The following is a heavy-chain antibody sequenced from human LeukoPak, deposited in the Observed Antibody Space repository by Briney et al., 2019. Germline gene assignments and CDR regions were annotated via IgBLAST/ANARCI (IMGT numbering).Heavy chain of an antibody. D-gene: IGHD2-8*02. V-gene: IGHV3-30*04. J-gene: IGHJ4*01. CDR3: VRDGGYTGGWTYGAGDY. Sequence: GRSLRLSCAASGFTFSAYVMHWVRQAPGKGLECVAVISNDGNDKYYADSVKGRFSISRDNSKSTLYLQMSSLRTDDTAVYYCVRDGGYTGGWTYGAGDYWGQGNLVTVSS. CDR1: GFTFSAYV. CDR2: ISNDGNDK.